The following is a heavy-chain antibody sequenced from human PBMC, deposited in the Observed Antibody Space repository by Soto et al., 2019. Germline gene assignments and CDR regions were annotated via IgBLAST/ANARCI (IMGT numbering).Heavy chain of an antibody. Sequence: ASVKVSCKVSGYTLTELSMHWVRQAPGKGLEWMGGFDPEDGETIYAQKFQGRVTMTEDTSTDTAYMELSSLRSEDTAVYYCATSVPSYGDYVRYYFDYWGQGTLVTVSS. V-gene: IGHV1-24*01. CDR1: GYTLTELS. D-gene: IGHD4-17*01. J-gene: IGHJ4*02. CDR3: ATSVPSYGDYVRYYFDY. CDR2: FDPEDGET.